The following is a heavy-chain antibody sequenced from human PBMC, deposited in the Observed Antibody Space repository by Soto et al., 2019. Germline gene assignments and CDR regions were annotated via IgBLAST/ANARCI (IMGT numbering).Heavy chain of an antibody. Sequence: PGGSLRLSCAASGFTFSSYSMNWVRQAPGKGLEWVSSISSSSSYIYYADSVKGRFTISRDNAKNSLYLQMNSLRAEDTAVYYCARGLTAYSSSWYLGYWGQGTLVTVSS. CDR1: GFTFSSYS. J-gene: IGHJ4*02. CDR3: ARGLTAYSSSWYLGY. CDR2: ISSSSSYI. D-gene: IGHD6-13*01. V-gene: IGHV3-21*01.